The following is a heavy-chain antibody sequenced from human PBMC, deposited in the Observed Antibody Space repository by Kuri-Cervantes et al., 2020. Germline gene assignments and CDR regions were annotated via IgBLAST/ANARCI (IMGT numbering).Heavy chain of an antibody. V-gene: IGHV3-20*04. J-gene: IGHJ6*01. CDR3: ARDPFAIAAWGDYYYGMDV. CDR1: GFTFDDYG. CDR2: INWNGGST. Sequence: GESLKISCAASGFTFDDYGMSWVRQAPGKGLEWVSGINWNGGSTGYADSVKGRFTISRDNAKNTLYLQMNSLRAEDTAVYYCARDPFAIAAWGDYYYGMDVRGQGTTVTVSS. D-gene: IGHD6-6*01.